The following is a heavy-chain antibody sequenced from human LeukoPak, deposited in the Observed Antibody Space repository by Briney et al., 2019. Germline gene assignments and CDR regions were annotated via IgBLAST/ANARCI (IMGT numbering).Heavy chain of an antibody. Sequence: ASVKVSCKASGYTFTSYGISWVRQAPGQGLEWMGWISAYNGNTNYAQKLQGRVTMTTDTSTSTAYMELRSLRSDDTAVYYCASTWGDYGDFFFDYWGQGTLVTVSS. V-gene: IGHV1-18*01. CDR2: ISAYNGNT. D-gene: IGHD4-17*01. CDR3: ASTWGDYGDFFFDY. J-gene: IGHJ4*02. CDR1: GYTFTSYG.